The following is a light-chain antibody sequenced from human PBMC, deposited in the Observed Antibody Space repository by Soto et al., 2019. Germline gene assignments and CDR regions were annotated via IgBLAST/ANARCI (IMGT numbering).Light chain of an antibody. CDR2: GAS. Sequence: EIVMTQSPATLSVSPGERATLSCRASQSVSSNLAWYQQKPGQAPRLLIYGASTRATGIPARFGGSGSGTEFTLTISSLQSEDFAVYYCQQYNNWPVAFGQGTNVEIK. CDR3: QQYNNWPVA. CDR1: QSVSSN. V-gene: IGKV3-15*01. J-gene: IGKJ1*01.